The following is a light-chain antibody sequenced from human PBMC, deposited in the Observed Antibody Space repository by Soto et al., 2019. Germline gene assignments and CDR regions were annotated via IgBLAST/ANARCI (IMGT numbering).Light chain of an antibody. CDR1: SGSVSTSYY. CDR3: ALYMGSGIWV. V-gene: IGLV8-61*01. J-gene: IGLJ3*02. Sequence: QTVVTQEPSFSVSPGRTVTLTCGLSSGSVSTSYYPSWYQQTPGQAPRTLIYSTNTRSSRVPDRFSGSILGNKAALTITGAQADDEADYYCALYMGSGIWVFGGGTKVTVL. CDR2: STN.